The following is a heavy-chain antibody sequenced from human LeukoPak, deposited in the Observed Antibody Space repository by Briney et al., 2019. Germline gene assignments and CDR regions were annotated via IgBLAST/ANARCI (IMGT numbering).Heavy chain of an antibody. D-gene: IGHD5-12*01. V-gene: IGHV1-69*01. Sequence: GASVKVSCKASGGTFSSYAISWVRQAPGQGLEWMGGIIPIFGTANYAQKFQGRVTITADESTSTAYMELSSLRSEDTAVYYCARGAGSGYDFLYMDVWGKGTTVTVSS. CDR1: GGTFSSYA. CDR2: IIPIFGTA. CDR3: ARGAGSGYDFLYMDV. J-gene: IGHJ6*03.